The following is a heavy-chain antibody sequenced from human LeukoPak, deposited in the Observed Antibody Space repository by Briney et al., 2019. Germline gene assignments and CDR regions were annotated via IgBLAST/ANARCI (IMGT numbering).Heavy chain of an antibody. CDR2: INPNSGGT. J-gene: IGHJ5*02. V-gene: IGHV1-2*06. Sequence: ASVKVSCKVSGYTLTELSMHWVRQAPGQGLEWMGRINPNSGGTNYAQKFQGRVTMTRDTSISTAYMELSRLRSDDTAVYYCARDSAQYSRYSYSFDPWGQGTLVTVSS. CDR1: GYTLTELS. D-gene: IGHD6-6*01. CDR3: ARDSAQYSRYSYSFDP.